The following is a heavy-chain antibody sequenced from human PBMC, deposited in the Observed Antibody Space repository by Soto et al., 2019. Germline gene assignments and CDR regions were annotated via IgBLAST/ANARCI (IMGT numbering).Heavy chain of an antibody. D-gene: IGHD5-12*01. V-gene: IGHV3-48*01. J-gene: IGHJ6*03. Sequence: GGSLRLSCAASGFTFSSYSMNWVRQAPGKGLEWVSHISSSSSTIYYADSVKGRFTISRDNAKNSLYLQMNSLRAEDTAVYYCARALPAVATIPYYYYMDVWGKGTTVTVSS. CDR1: GFTFSSYS. CDR3: ARALPAVATIPYYYYMDV. CDR2: ISSSSSTI.